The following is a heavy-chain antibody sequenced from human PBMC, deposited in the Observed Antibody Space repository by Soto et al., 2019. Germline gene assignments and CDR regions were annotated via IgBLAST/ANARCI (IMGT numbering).Heavy chain of an antibody. CDR2: IWYDGSNK. CDR3: ARDGDIQGGPPPKNYAMDV. Sequence: QVRLVESGGGVVQPGRSLRLSCSASGFTFRNFGFHWVRQAPGKGLEWVALIWYDGSNKYYEESLKGRVSISRDNSKNTLYLEMKSLRFEDAAVYYCARDGDIQGGPPPKNYAMDVWGQGTTVTVSS. CDR1: GFTFRNFG. J-gene: IGHJ6*02. V-gene: IGHV3-33*08. D-gene: IGHD5-12*01.